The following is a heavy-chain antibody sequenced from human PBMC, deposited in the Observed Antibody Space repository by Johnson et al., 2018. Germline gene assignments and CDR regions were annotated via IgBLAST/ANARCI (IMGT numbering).Heavy chain of an antibody. CDR2: IYPGDSDT. V-gene: IGHV5-51*01. CDR1: GYSFTNYW. CDR3: AGDRYGGAFGM. J-gene: IGHJ3*02. D-gene: IGHD4-23*01. Sequence: EVQLLESGAEVKKPGESLKISCKGSGYSFTNYWIAWVRQMPGKGLEWMGIIYPGDSDTRYSPSFQAQVTISADKSISTAYVQWNSLKASDTGMYYCAGDRYGGAFGMWDQGTMVTVSS.